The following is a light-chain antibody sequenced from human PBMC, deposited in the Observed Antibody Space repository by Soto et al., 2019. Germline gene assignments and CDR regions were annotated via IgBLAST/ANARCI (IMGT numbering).Light chain of an antibody. CDR3: GSYGGSSTLYV. V-gene: IGLV2-14*01. Sequence: QSALTQPASVSGSPGQSITISCTGTSSDVGGYNYVSWYQQHPGKAPKLMISEVSNRPSGVSNRFSGSKSGNTASLTISGLQADDEADYYCGSYGGSSTLYVFGTGTKVTVL. CDR2: EVS. J-gene: IGLJ1*01. CDR1: SSDVGGYNY.